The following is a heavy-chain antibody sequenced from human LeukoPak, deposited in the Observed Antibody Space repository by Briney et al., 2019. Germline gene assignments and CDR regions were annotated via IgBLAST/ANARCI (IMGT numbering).Heavy chain of an antibody. D-gene: IGHD4-17*01. CDR2: IIPIYGTA. CDR3: ASDYGDHQGPYAFDI. CDR1: GYTFTSYG. V-gene: IGHV1-69*06. Sequence: GASVKVSCKASGYTFTSYGISWVRQAPGQGLEWMGGIIPIYGTANYAQKFQGRVTITADKSTSTAYMELSSLRSEDTAVYYCASDYGDHQGPYAFDIWGQGTMVTVSS. J-gene: IGHJ3*02.